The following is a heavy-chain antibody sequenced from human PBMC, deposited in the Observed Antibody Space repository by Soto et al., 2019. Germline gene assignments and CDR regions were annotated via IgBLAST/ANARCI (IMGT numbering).Heavy chain of an antibody. CDR2: ISWDGGST. J-gene: IGHJ6*03. V-gene: IGHV3-43*01. D-gene: IGHD2-15*01. CDR1: GFTFDDYT. CDR3: VTCDIVVGPSLDYYYYMDV. Sequence: GGSLRLSCAASGFTFDDYTMHWVRQAPGKGLEWVSLISWDGGSTYYADSVKGRFTISRDNSKNTLYLQMNSLRAEDTAVYYFVTCDIVVGPSLDYYYYMDVWGKGTTVT.